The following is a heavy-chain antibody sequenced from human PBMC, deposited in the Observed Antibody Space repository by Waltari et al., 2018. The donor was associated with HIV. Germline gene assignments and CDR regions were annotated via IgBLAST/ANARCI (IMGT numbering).Heavy chain of an antibody. V-gene: IGHV3-74*01. CDR2: INSDGSST. J-gene: IGHJ4*02. D-gene: IGHD1-26*01. Sequence: EVQLVESGGGSVQPGGSLRLSCAASGLTFSSYWLHWVRQAPGKGLVWVSRINSDGSSTSYADSVKGRFTISRDNAKNTVYLQMSSLRAEDTAVYYCARAGRDGKLPPDYWGQGTLVTVSS. CDR1: GLTFSSYW. CDR3: ARAGRDGKLPPDY.